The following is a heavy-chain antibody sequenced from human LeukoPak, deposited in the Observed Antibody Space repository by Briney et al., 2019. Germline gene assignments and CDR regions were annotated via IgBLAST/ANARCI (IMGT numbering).Heavy chain of an antibody. CDR1: GDSISSSSSY. CDR3: ARGPYSYDSSGAFDI. Sequence: PSETLSLTCSVSGDSISSSSSYWGWIRQPPGKGLEWITSIYYSGSTYYNPSLKSRVTISVDTSKNQFSLKLSSVTAADTALYFCARGPYSYDSSGAFDIWGQGTMVTVSS. D-gene: IGHD3-22*01. V-gene: IGHV4-39*07. J-gene: IGHJ3*02. CDR2: IYYSGST.